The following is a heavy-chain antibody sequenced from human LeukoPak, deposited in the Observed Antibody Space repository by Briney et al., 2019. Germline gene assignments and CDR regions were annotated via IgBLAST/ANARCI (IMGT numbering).Heavy chain of an antibody. CDR2: IDPNSGGT. D-gene: IGHD2-2*01. V-gene: IGHV1-2*02. CDR1: GYTFTGYY. J-gene: IGHJ4*02. CDR3: SRDSTSRPCDY. Sequence: ASVKVSCKASGYTFTGYYLHWVRQAPGQGLEWMGWIDPNSGGTNYAQKFQGRVTMTRDTSISTAYMELSRLRSDDTAMYFCSRDSTSRPCDYWGQGTLVTVSS.